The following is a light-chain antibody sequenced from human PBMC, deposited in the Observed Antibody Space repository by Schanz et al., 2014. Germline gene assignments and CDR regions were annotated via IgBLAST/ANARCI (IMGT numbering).Light chain of an antibody. CDR2: GAS. J-gene: IGKJ4*01. Sequence: ETVMTQSPATLSVSPGDRATLSCRASESVNVNLAWYQQKPGQAPRLLIYGASTRATGIPGRFSGSGSGTDFTLTISRLEPEDFAVYYCQHRSNWPLTFGGGTKVEIK. CDR3: QHRSNWPLT. V-gene: IGKV3D-15*01. CDR1: ESVNVN.